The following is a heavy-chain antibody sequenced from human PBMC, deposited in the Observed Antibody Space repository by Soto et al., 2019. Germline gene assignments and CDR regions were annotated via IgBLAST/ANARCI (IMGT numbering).Heavy chain of an antibody. J-gene: IGHJ6*02. CDR3: ANQKIRFSVAGTLYGLDV. CDR2: ISSTSGTI. CDR1: GFVFSTYS. D-gene: IGHD6-19*01. V-gene: IGHV3-48*02. Sequence: GGSLRLSCEASGFVFSTYSMNWVRQAPGKGLEWISYISSTSGTIYYADSVKGRFAIFRDNAKNSLFLQMNGLRDDDTAVYYCANQKIRFSVAGTLYGLDVWGQGTTVTVSS.